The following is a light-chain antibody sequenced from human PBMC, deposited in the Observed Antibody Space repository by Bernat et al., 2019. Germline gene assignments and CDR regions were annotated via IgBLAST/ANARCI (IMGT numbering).Light chain of an antibody. V-gene: IGLV3-1*01. CDR3: QAWDSDSIV. CDR1: KLGDKY. CDR2: EDN. J-gene: IGLJ2*01. Sequence: SYELTQPPSVSVSPGQTASITCSGDKLGDKYACWYQQKAGQSPVLVIYEDNKRPSGIPGRFSGSNSGSTATLTISGTQAMDEADYYCQAWDSDSIVFGGGTKLTVL.